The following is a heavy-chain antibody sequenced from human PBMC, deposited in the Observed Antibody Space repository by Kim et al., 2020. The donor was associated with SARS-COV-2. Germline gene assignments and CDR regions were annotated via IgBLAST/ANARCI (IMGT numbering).Heavy chain of an antibody. CDR1: GYTFTSYA. Sequence: ASVKVSCKASGYTFTSYAMNWVRQAPGQGLEWMGWINTNTGNPTYAQGFTGRFVFSLDTSASTAYLQISSLKAEDTAVYYCARDLGDFWSGYYNHWFDPWGQGTLVTVSS. CDR2: INTNTGNP. V-gene: IGHV7-4-1*02. CDR3: ARDLGDFWSGYYNHWFDP. J-gene: IGHJ5*02. D-gene: IGHD3-3*01.